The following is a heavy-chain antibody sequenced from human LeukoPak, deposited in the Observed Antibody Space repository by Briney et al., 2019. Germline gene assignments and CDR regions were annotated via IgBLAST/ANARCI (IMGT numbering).Heavy chain of an antibody. CDR3: AKDHPSSGWPTFEY. CDR1: GFTFSIYA. J-gene: IGHJ4*02. Sequence: PGGSLRLSCAASGFTFSIYAMSWVRQAPGKGLECLSSISGSGVSPYYADAVMGRFTIPRDNSKNTLYLQMNSLRAEDTAVYYCAKDHPSSGWPTFEYWGQGTLVTVSP. D-gene: IGHD6-19*01. V-gene: IGHV3-23*01. CDR2: ISGSGVSP.